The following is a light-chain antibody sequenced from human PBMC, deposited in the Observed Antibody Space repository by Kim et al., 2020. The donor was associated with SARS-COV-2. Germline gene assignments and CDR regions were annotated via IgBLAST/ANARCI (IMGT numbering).Light chain of an antibody. CDR3: YSTDSSGDLRV. J-gene: IGLJ3*02. CDR2: DDN. Sequence: SYELTQPPSVSVSPGQTARITCSGDALSIKYAYWYQQKSGQSPVLVMYDDNKRPAGIPERVSGASSGTTATLTISGAQVDDEAYYFCYSTDSSGDLRVFG. V-gene: IGLV3-10*01. CDR1: ALSIKY.